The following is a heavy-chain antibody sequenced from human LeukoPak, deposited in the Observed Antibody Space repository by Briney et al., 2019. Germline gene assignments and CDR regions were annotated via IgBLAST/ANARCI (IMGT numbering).Heavy chain of an antibody. Sequence: SETLSLTCTVSGGSISSYYWSWLRQPPGKGLEWIGYIYYSGSTNYNPSLKSRVTISVDTSKNQFSLKLSSVTTADTAVYYCARAGRGYSDSSGYYFDYWGQGTLVTVSS. V-gene: IGHV4-59*01. CDR1: GGSISSYY. D-gene: IGHD3-22*01. CDR3: ARAGRGYSDSSGYYFDY. J-gene: IGHJ4*02. CDR2: IYYSGST.